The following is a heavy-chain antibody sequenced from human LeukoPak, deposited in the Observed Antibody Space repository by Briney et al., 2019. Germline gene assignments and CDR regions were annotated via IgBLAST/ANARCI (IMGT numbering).Heavy chain of an antibody. J-gene: IGHJ6*02. D-gene: IGHD2-2*01. Sequence: SVKVSCKASGGTFSSYAISWVRQAPGQGLEWMGGIIPIFGTANYAQKFQGRVTITADESTSTAYMELSSLRPEDTAVYYCARDTVVVPAPVLSGGMDVWGQGTTVTVSS. CDR2: IIPIFGTA. CDR1: GGTFSSYA. CDR3: ARDTVVVPAPVLSGGMDV. V-gene: IGHV1-69*01.